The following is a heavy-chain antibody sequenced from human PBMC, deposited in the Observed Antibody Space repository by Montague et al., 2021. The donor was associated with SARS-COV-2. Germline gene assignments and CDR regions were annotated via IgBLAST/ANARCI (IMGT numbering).Heavy chain of an antibody. D-gene: IGHD2-2*01. CDR2: IYHRGST. CDR3: ARSQDCSTTSCDFDY. V-gene: IGHV4-38-2*02. J-gene: IGHJ4*02. Sequence: SETLSLTCTVSGYSISSGYYWGRIRQPPGKGLEWIGSIYHRGSTYYNPSLKSRVTISVDTSKNQFSLKLSSVTAADTAVYYCARSQDCSTTSCDFDYWGQGTLVTVSS. CDR1: GYSISSGYY.